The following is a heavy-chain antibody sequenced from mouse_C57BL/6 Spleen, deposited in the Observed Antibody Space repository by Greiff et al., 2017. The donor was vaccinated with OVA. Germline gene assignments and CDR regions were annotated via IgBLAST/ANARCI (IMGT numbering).Heavy chain of an antibody. J-gene: IGHJ3*01. CDR3: ARRYYYGSAWFAY. D-gene: IGHD1-1*01. Sequence: QVQLQQPGAELVKPGASVKMSCKASGYTFTSYWLTWVKQRPGQGLEWIGDIYPGSGSTTYNEKFKSKATLTVDTSSSTAYMQLSSLTSEDSAVYYCARRYYYGSAWFAYWGQGTLVTVSA. V-gene: IGHV1-55*01. CDR1: GYTFTSYW. CDR2: IYPGSGST.